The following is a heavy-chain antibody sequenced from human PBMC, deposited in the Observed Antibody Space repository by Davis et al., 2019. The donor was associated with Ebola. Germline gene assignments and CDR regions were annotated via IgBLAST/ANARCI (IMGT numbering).Heavy chain of an antibody. V-gene: IGHV3-21*01. D-gene: IGHD3-22*01. CDR1: GFTSSSSA. J-gene: IGHJ4*02. CDR3: ARGAYYYDSSGYYIYFDY. CDR2: ISSSSYI. Sequence: PGGPLRLSCAASGFTSSSSAVRWVRQAPGQGLEWVSSISSSSYIYYADSVKGRFTISRDNAKNSLYLQMNSLRAEDTAVYYCARGAYYYDSSGYYIYFDYWGQGTLVTVSS.